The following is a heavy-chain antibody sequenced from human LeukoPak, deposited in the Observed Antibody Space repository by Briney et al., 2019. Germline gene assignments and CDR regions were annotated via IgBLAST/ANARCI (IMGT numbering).Heavy chain of an antibody. V-gene: IGHV3-48*03. D-gene: IGHD3-22*01. CDR3: ARDGDPGYEDIGGYRRVNAFDI. CDR1: GFTFSNYE. J-gene: IGHJ3*02. Sequence: GGSLRLSCAASGFTFSNYEMNWVRLAPGKGLEWVSYITTSGSTKYYADSVKGRFTISRDNAKNPLYLQMNSLRAEDTAGYYCARDGDPGYEDIGGYRRVNAFDIWGQGTMVTGSS. CDR2: ITTSGSTK.